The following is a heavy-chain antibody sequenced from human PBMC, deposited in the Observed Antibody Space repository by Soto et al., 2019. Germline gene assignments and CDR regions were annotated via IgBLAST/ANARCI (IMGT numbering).Heavy chain of an antibody. J-gene: IGHJ5*02. V-gene: IGHV3-23*01. CDR2: ISNTGGRT. CDR3: AQSGYTPSNWFDP. Sequence: EVQLLESGGGLVQPGGSLRLSCAASGFTFSNYAMSWVRQAPGKGLEWVSYISNTGGRTNYADSVKGRFTISRDNSKNTLYLQMNSLRGEDTAIYYCAQSGYTPSNWFDPWGQGNRVTVAS. CDR1: GFTFSNYA. D-gene: IGHD5-18*01.